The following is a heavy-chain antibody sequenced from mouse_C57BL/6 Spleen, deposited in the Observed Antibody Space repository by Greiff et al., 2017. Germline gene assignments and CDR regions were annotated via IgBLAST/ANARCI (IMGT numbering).Heavy chain of an antibody. D-gene: IGHD2-1*01. J-gene: IGHJ1*03. CDR3: AKRKDGNYEEYFDV. CDR1: GYTFTSYG. CDR2: IYPRSGNT. V-gene: IGHV1-81*01. Sequence: QVQLKESGAELARPGASVKLSCKASGYTFTSYGISWVKQRTGQGLEWIGEIYPRSGNTYYNEKFKGKATLTADKSSSTAYMELRSLTSEDSAVYFCAKRKDGNYEEYFDVWGTGTTVTVSS.